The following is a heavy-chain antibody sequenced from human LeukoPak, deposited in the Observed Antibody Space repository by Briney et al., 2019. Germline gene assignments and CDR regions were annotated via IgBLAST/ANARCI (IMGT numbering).Heavy chain of an antibody. CDR3: ARLYDGSAYHTDHFDY. V-gene: IGHV3-23*01. CDR1: GFTFSSYA. J-gene: IGHJ4*02. D-gene: IGHD3-22*01. CDR2: ISGSGGST. Sequence: GGSLRLSCAASGFTFSSYAMSWVRQAPGKGLEWVSAISGSGGSTYYADSVKGRFTISRDNAKNSLYLQMNSLRAEDTAVYYCARLYDGSAYHTDHFDYWGQGTLVIVSS.